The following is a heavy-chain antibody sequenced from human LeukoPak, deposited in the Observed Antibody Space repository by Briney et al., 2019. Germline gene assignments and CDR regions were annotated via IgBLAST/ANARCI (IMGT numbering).Heavy chain of an antibody. CDR1: GGSISSYY. D-gene: IGHD6-13*01. CDR3: TRSYGYSSSWYGSDWFDP. V-gene: IGHV4-4*07. J-gene: IGHJ5*02. CDR2: MYTSGST. Sequence: SETLSLTCTVSGGSISSYYWSWIRQPAGKGLEWIGRMYTSGSTNYNPSLKSRVTISLDTSKNQFSLKLSSVTAADTAVYYCTRSYGYSSSWYGSDWFDPWGQGTLVTVSS.